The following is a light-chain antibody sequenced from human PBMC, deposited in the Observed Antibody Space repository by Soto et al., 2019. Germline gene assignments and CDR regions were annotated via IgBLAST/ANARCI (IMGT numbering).Light chain of an antibody. CDR3: QQTYSPPFT. J-gene: IGKJ3*01. Sequence: DIQMTQSPSSLSASVGDRVTIPCRASQRITHSLNWYQQKPGRAPNLLIYAASSLQRGAPSRFSGSGSGTDFTLTISSLQPDDFATYYCQQTYSPPFTFGPGTKVDIK. CDR2: AAS. CDR1: QRITHS. V-gene: IGKV1-39*01.